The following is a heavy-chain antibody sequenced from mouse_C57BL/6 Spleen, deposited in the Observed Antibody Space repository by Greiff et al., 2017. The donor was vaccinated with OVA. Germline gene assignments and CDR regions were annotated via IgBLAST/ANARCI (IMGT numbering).Heavy chain of an antibody. V-gene: IGHV5-16*01. Sequence: EVMLVESEGGLVQPGSSMKLSCTASGFTFSDYYMAWVRQVPEKGLEWVANINYDGSSTYYLDSLKSRFIISRDNAKNILYLQMSSLKSEDTATYYCARGEGTGTMFAYWGQGTLVTVSA. D-gene: IGHD4-1*01. CDR2: INYDGSST. J-gene: IGHJ3*01. CDR1: GFTFSDYY. CDR3: ARGEGTGTMFAY.